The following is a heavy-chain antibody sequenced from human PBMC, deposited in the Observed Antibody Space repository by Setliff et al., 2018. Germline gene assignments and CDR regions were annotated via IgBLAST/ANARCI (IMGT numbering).Heavy chain of an antibody. J-gene: IGHJ4*02. Sequence: SETLSLTCTVSGGSISDYYWSWIRQAPGKGLEWIGYIYYGGSTNYNPSLKSRATISVDTSKNQFSLKLSSVTAADTALYYCTVYNTGSSKDHYWGQGTPVTVSS. CDR1: GGSISDYY. V-gene: IGHV4-59*03. CDR3: TVYNTGSSKDHY. D-gene: IGHD2-8*02. CDR2: IYYGGST.